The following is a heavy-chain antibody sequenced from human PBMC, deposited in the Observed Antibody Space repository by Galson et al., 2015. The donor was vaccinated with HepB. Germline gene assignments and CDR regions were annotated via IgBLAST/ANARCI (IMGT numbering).Heavy chain of an antibody. Sequence: SLRLSCAASGFTFSSYSMIWVRQAPGKGLEWVSSISSSSSYIYYADSVKGRFTISRDNAKNSLYLQMNSLRAEDTAVCYCAREYYDILTGYSKTLLFDYWGQGTLVTVSS. D-gene: IGHD3-9*01. J-gene: IGHJ4*02. CDR3: AREYYDILTGYSKTLLFDY. CDR2: ISSSSSYI. V-gene: IGHV3-21*01. CDR1: GFTFSSYS.